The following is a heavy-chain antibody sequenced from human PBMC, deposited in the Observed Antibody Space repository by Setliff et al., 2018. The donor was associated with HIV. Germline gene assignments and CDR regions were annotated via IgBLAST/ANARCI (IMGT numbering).Heavy chain of an antibody. CDR1: GGSFSDYF. D-gene: IGHD2-8*01. J-gene: IGHJ5*02. CDR3: ARSFNGVPWT. CDR2: ISHSGDT. Sequence: PSETLSLTCAVYGGSFSDYFWSWIRQSPGKGLEWIGEISHSGDTQYNSSLKSRVTISIDTSKNQFSLRLSSVTGADTAVYYCARSFNGVPWTWGQGMLVPSPQ. V-gene: IGHV4-34*01.